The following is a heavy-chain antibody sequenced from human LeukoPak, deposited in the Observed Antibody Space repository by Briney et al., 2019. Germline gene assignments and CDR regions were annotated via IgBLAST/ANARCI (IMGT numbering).Heavy chain of an antibody. CDR3: ARVYADPDYYFDY. CDR2: IIPIFGTA. CDR1: GGTFSSFG. J-gene: IGHJ4*02. V-gene: IGHV1-69*06. Sequence: ASVKVSCKASGGTFSSFGISWVRQAPGQGLEWMGGIIPIFGTAHCAQKFQGRVTVTADRSTNTAYMELSRLRSEDTAVYYCARVYADPDYYFDYWGQGTLVTVSS. D-gene: IGHD2-8*01.